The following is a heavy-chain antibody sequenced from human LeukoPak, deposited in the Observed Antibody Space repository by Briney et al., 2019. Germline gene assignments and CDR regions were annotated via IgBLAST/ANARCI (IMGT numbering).Heavy chain of an antibody. J-gene: IGHJ4*02. CDR3: AKAAWGSSGYFDY. CDR1: GFTSSSYA. CDR2: ISDSGGST. V-gene: IGHV3-23*01. D-gene: IGHD7-27*01. Sequence: GGSLRLSCAASGFTSSSYAMSWVRQAPGKGLEWVSAISDSGGSTYYADSVKGRFTISRDNSKNTLYLQMNSLRAEDTAVYYCAKAAWGSSGYFDYWGQGTLVTVSS.